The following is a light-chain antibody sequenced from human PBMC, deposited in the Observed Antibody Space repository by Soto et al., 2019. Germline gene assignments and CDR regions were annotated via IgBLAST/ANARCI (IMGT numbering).Light chain of an antibody. CDR1: QSLLQSDGYNY. V-gene: IGKV2-28*01. CDR2: LGS. CDR3: MQALQAPLT. J-gene: IGKJ5*01. Sequence: DIVMTQSPLSLPVTPGEPASISCRSSQSLLQSDGYNYLDWYLQKPGQSPQLLISLGSNRASGVPDRFSGSGSGTDFTPKISRVEAEDVGVFYCMQALQAPLTFGQGTRLEIK.